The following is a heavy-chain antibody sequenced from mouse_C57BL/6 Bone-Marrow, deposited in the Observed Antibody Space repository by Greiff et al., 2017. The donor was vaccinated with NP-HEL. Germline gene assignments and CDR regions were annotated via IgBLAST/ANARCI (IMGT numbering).Heavy chain of an antibody. CDR2: ISDGGSYT. CDR3: ARSGDDDVVHYYAMDY. CDR1: GFTFSSYS. J-gene: IGHJ4*01. V-gene: IGHV5-4*01. Sequence: EVQLVASGGGLVKPGGSLKLSCAASGFTFSSYSMSWVRQTPEKRLEWVATISDGGSYTSYPANVKGRFPISRDTAKNNLYLQKSHLKSEDTAMYYGARSGDDDVVHYYAMDYWGQGTSVTVSS. D-gene: IGHD2-4*01.